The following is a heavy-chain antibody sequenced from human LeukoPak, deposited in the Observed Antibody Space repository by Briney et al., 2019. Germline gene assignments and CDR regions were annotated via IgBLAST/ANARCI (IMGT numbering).Heavy chain of an antibody. J-gene: IGHJ4*02. D-gene: IGHD6-19*01. Sequence: PSQTLSLTCTVSGGSISSGGYYWSWLRQHPGKGLEWIGYIYYSGSTYYNPSLKSRVTISVDTSKNQFSLKLSSVTAADTAVYYCAREAAGYSSGWYDYWGQGTLVTVSS. CDR1: GGSISSGGYY. CDR3: AREAAGYSSGWYDY. CDR2: IYYSGST. V-gene: IGHV4-31*03.